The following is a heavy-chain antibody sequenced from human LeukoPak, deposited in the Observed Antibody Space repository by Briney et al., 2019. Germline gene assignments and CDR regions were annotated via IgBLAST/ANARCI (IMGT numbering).Heavy chain of an antibody. Sequence: ASVKVSCKASGYTFIGYYVHWVRQAPGQGLEWMGWISAYNGNTNYAQKLQGRVTMTTGTSTSTAYMELRSLRSDDTAVYYCARVWFGELLPAALDYWGQGTLVTVSS. V-gene: IGHV1-18*04. CDR1: GYTFIGYY. CDR2: ISAYNGNT. D-gene: IGHD3-10*01. CDR3: ARVWFGELLPAALDY. J-gene: IGHJ4*02.